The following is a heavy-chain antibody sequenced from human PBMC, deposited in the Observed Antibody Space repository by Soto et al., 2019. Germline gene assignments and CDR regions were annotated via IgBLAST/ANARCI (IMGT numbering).Heavy chain of an antibody. D-gene: IGHD2-8*01. CDR1: GFSLSTSGVG. CDR2: IYWDDDK. Sequence: SGPTLVNPTQTLTLTCTFSGFSLSTSGVGVGWIRQPPGKALEWLALIYWDDDKRYSPSLKSRLTITKDTSKNQVVLTMTNMDPVDTATYYCAHRGHGGNSEGMLGIFDYWGQGTLVTVSS. J-gene: IGHJ4*02. V-gene: IGHV2-5*02. CDR3: AHRGHGGNSEGMLGIFDY.